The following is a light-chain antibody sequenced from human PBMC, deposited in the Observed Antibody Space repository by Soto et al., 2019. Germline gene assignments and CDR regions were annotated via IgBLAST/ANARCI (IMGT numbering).Light chain of an antibody. Sequence: QSVLTKPASVSVSPGQSITISCTGTSSDVGGYNYVSWYQQHPGKAPKLMIYDVSNRPSGVSNRFSGSKSGNTASLTISGLQAEDEADYYCSSYTGSSTYYVFGNGTKVTVL. CDR1: SSDVGGYNY. CDR2: DVS. V-gene: IGLV2-14*01. J-gene: IGLJ1*01. CDR3: SSYTGSSTYYV.